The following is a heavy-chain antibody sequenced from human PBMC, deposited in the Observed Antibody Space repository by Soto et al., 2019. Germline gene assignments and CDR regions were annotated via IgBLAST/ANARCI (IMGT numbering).Heavy chain of an antibody. V-gene: IGHV3-48*02. CDR3: ARGYCSGGSCPEFDH. J-gene: IGHJ4*02. D-gene: IGHD2-15*01. CDR2: ISSSSSAI. CDR1: GFTFSSYN. Sequence: EVQLVESGGGLVQPGGSLRLSCAASGFTFSSYNMNWVRQAPGMGLEWVSYISSSSSAIYYADSVKGRFTISRDNAKHSLYLQMNSLRDEDTAVYSCARGYCSGGSCPEFDHWGQGTLLTVSS.